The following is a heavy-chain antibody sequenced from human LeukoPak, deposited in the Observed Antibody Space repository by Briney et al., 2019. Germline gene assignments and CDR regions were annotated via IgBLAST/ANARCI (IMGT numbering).Heavy chain of an antibody. D-gene: IGHD5-18*01. CDR2: IYYSGST. Sequence: SETLSLTCTVSGGSISSSSYYWGWIRQPPGKGLEWIGSIYYSGSTYYNPSLKSRVTISVDTSKNQFSLKLSSVTAADTAVYYCARYDTAIGYFDYWGQGTLVTVSS. CDR3: ARYDTAIGYFDY. V-gene: IGHV4-39*07. J-gene: IGHJ4*02. CDR1: GGSISSSSYY.